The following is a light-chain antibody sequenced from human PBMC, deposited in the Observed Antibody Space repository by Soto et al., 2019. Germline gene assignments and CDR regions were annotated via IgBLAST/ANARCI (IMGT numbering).Light chain of an antibody. V-gene: IGKV3-15*01. CDR2: GAS. Sequence: EILMTQSPATLSVSPGERATLSCRASQSVSSILAWYQQKPGQAPRLLIYGASTRATGIPARFSGSGSGTEFTLTISSLQSEDFAVYYCQQYNNWPYTFGQGTKLEIK. J-gene: IGKJ2*01. CDR1: QSVSSI. CDR3: QQYNNWPYT.